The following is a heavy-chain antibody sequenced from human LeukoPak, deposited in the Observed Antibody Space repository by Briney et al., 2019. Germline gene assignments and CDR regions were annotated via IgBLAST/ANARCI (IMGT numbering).Heavy chain of an antibody. V-gene: IGHV3-21*01. CDR3: AREIAVAGTRGDY. J-gene: IGHJ4*02. D-gene: IGHD6-19*01. CDR2: ISSSSSYI. CDR1: GFTFSSYS. Sequence: PGGSLRLSCAASGFTFSSYSMNWVRQAPGKGLEWVSSISSSSSYIYYADSVKGRFTISRDNAKNSLYLQMSSLRAEDTAVYYCAREIAVAGTRGDYWGQGTLVTVSS.